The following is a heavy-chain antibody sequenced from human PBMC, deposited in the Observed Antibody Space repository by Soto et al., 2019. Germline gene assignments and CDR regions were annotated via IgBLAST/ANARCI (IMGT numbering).Heavy chain of an antibody. CDR1: GYTFTSYA. CDR3: ARLYYLILTGSPSREILSMDV. D-gene: IGHD3-9*01. CDR2: INAGNGNT. J-gene: IGHJ6*03. V-gene: IGHV1-3*01. Sequence: ASVKVSCKASGYTFTSYAMHWVRQAPGQRLEWMGWINAGNGNTKYSQKFQGRVTITRDASASTAYMELSSLRSEDTAVYYCARLYYLILTGSPSREILSMDVWGKGTRVTASS.